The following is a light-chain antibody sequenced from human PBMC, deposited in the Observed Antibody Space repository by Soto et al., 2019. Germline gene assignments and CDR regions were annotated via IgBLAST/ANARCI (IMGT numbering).Light chain of an antibody. CDR3: LQEYNYTRT. CDR1: QSISSY. V-gene: IGKV1-6*01. J-gene: IGKJ1*01. Sequence: AIQMTQSPSTRSSSLGDRVTITCRASQSISSYLAWYQQKPGKAPKLLIYAASSLQSGVPSRFSGIVSGTDGTITISSLQKEDGSTYYCLQEYNYTRTFGQGTKVDIK. CDR2: AAS.